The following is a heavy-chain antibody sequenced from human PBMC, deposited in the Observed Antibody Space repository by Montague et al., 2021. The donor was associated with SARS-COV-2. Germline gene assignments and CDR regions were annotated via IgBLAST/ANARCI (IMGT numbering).Heavy chain of an antibody. V-gene: IGHV3-20*04. CDR2: INWNGGST. D-gene: IGHD3-10*01. CDR1: GFTFGDYG. J-gene: IGHJ6*02. CDR3: ASLLLWFGDVYGMDV. Sequence: SLRLSCAASGFTFGDYGMSWVRQAPGKGLEWVSGINWNGGSTGYADSVKGRFTISRDNAKNSLYLQMNGLRAEDTALYYCASLLLWFGDVYGMDVWGQGTTVPVSS.